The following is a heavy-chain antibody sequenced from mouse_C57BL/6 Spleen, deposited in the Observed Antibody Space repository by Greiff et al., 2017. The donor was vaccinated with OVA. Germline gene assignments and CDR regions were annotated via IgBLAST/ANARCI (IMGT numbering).Heavy chain of an antibody. CDR2: IDPNSGGT. V-gene: IGHV1-72*01. D-gene: IGHD1-1*01. CDR1: GYTFTSYW. Sequence: QVQLKQPGAELVKPGASVKLSCKASGYTFTSYWMHWVKQRPGRGLEWIGRIDPNSGGTKYNEKFQSKATLTVDKPSSTAYMQLSSLTSEDSAVYYCAPEYYGSSHWYFDVWGTGTTVTVSS. J-gene: IGHJ1*03. CDR3: APEYYGSSHWYFDV.